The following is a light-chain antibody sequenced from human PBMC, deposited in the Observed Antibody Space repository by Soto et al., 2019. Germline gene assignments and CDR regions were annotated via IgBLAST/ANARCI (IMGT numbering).Light chain of an antibody. Sequence: EIVLTQTPGTLSLSPGERATLSCRASQSVTSSHLAWYQQKPGQAPRLLIYGASTRATGIPDRFSGSGSDTDFSLTIHRLEPEDYAMYYCLLYFSPDRYTFGPGTKVQIK. CDR2: GAS. CDR1: QSVTSSH. CDR3: LLYFSPDRYT. J-gene: IGKJ2*01. V-gene: IGKV3-20*01.